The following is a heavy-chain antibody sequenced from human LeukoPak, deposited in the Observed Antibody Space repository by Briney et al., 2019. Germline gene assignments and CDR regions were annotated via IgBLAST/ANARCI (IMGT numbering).Heavy chain of an antibody. D-gene: IGHD3-22*01. Sequence: GASVKVSCKASGGIFSSYVISWVRQAPGQGLEWMGGIIPMFGTANYAQKFQDRVTITADKSTSTDYMELSSLRSEDTAVYYCARDRRYYDVLDYWGQGTLVTVSS. CDR2: IIPMFGTA. J-gene: IGHJ4*02. CDR3: ARDRRYYDVLDY. V-gene: IGHV1-69*06. CDR1: GGIFSSYV.